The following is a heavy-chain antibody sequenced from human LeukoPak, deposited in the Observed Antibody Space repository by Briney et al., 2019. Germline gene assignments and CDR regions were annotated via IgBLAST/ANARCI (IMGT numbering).Heavy chain of an antibody. CDR3: ARAELCGWFDP. CDR1: GGSISSGGYS. V-gene: IGHV4-31*03. CDR2: IYYSGST. Sequence: SETLSLTCTVSGGSISSGGYSWSWIRQHPGKGLEWIGYIYYSGSTYYNPSLKSRVTISVDTSKNQFSLKLSSVTAADTAVYYCARAELCGWFDPWGQGTLVTVSS. D-gene: IGHD1-7*01. J-gene: IGHJ5*02.